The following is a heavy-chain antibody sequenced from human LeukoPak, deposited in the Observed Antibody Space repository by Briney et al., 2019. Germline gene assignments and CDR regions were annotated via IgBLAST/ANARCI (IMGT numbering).Heavy chain of an antibody. CDR2: INHNGNVN. V-gene: IGHV3-7*03. CDR1: GSTFSSYW. D-gene: IGHD3-16*01. J-gene: IGHJ6*02. Sequence: GGSLRLSCAASGSTFSSYWMNWARQAPGKGLEWVASINHNGNVNYYVDSVKGRFTISRDNAKNSLYLQMSNLRDEDTAVYFCARGGGLDVWGQGATVTVSS. CDR3: ARGGGLDV.